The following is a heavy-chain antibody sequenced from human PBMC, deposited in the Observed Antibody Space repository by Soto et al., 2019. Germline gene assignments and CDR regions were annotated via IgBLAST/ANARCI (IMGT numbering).Heavy chain of an antibody. V-gene: IGHV4-39*01. CDR1: GGSISSSSYY. D-gene: IGHD6-19*01. CDR2: IYYSGST. Sequence: QLQLQESGPGLVKPSETLSLTCTVSGGSISSSSYYWGWIRQPPGKGLEWIGSIYYSGSTYYNPSLQTPVTISVDTSKNQSSLKLSSVTAADTAVYYCASPIAVAGTDYYYGMDVWGQGTTVTVSS. CDR3: ASPIAVAGTDYYYGMDV. J-gene: IGHJ6*02.